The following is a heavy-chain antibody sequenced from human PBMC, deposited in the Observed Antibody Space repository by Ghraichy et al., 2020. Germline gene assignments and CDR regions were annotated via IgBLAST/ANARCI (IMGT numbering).Heavy chain of an antibody. V-gene: IGHV4-59*08. CDR3: ARLAAISSGYYYNDC. D-gene: IGHD3-22*01. CDR1: GGSISRYY. J-gene: IGHJ4*02. CDR2: IFYSGST. Sequence: SETLSLTCTVSGGSISRYYCSWIRQPPGKGLEWVGYIFYSGSTNYNPSLKSRVTISLDTSKNQFSLKLSSVTAADTAVYYCARLAAISSGYYYNDCWGQGTLVTVSS.